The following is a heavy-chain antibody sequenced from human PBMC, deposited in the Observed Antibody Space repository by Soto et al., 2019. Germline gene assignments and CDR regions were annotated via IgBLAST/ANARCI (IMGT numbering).Heavy chain of an antibody. D-gene: IGHD3-22*01. CDR2: ISNDGNSK. CDR1: GFTFSSLG. CDR3: AKELGDSSDFPLDY. J-gene: IGHJ4*02. Sequence: QVQLVESGGGVVQPGRSLRLSCAASGFTFSSLGMHWVRQAPGKGLEWVAIISNDGNSKYYADSVKGRFTISRDNSKNTLDLQLPSLRSEDTAVYYCAKELGDSSDFPLDYWCQGTLVTGSS. V-gene: IGHV3-30*18.